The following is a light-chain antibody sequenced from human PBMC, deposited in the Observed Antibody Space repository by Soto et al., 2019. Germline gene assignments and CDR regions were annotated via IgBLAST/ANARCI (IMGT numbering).Light chain of an antibody. J-gene: IGKJ1*01. CDR2: GAS. CDR1: QTVSSSY. V-gene: IGKV3-20*01. Sequence: ETVLTQSPGTLSLSPGERATLSCRASQTVSSSYLAWYQQKPGQAPRLLIYGASSRATGIPDRFSGSGSGTDFPLPISRLEPEDFAVYYCQQYCQQYGSSPPSWTFGQGTRVEIK. CDR3: QQYCQQYGSSPPSWT.